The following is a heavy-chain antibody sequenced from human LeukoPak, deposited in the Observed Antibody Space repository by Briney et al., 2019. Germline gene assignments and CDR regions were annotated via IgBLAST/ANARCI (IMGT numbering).Heavy chain of an antibody. CDR1: GFPCSSYW. J-gene: IGHJ4*02. V-gene: IGHV3-7*04. D-gene: IGHD5-24*01. Sequence: GGSLTLSCVASGFPCSSYWMTWVRQAPGKGREWVANIKRDGSKKSYVDSVKVRFTISRDNAKNSLYLQMNSLRAEDPAIYYCTRVGYIDEGIDYWGQGTLVTVSS. CDR2: IKRDGSKK. CDR3: TRVGYIDEGIDY.